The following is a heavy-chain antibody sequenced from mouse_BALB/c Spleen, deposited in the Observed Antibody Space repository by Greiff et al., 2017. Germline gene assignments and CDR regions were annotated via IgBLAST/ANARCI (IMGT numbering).Heavy chain of an antibody. CDR1: GFDFSRYW. J-gene: IGHJ4*01. CDR2: INPDSSTI. V-gene: IGHV4-1*02. D-gene: IGHD1-1*01. Sequence: EVQLQESGGGLVQPGGSLKLSCAASGFDFSRYWMSWVRQAPGKGLEWIGEINPDSSTINYTPSLKDKFIISRDNAKNTLYLQMSKVRSEDTALYYCARDGSSFYAMDYWGQGTSVTVSS. CDR3: ARDGSSFYAMDY.